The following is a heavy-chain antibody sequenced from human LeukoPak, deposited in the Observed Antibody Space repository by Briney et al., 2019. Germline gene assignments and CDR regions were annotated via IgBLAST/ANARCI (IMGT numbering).Heavy chain of an antibody. D-gene: IGHD3-22*01. CDR3: ARGGYYYDSSTLDY. V-gene: IGHV1-46*01. J-gene: IGHJ4*02. CDR2: INPSGGST. CDR1: GYIFTNYY. Sequence: GASVKVSCKASGYIFTNYYMHWVRQAPGQGLEWMGAINPSGGSTSYAQKFQGRLTMTRDTSTSTVYMDLSSLRSEDTAVYYCARGGYYYDSSTLDYWGQGTLVTVSS.